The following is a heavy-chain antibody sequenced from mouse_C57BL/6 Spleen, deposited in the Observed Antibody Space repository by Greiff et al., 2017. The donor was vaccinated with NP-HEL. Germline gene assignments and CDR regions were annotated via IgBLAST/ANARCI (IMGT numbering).Heavy chain of an antibody. CDR2: ISSGGSYT. J-gene: IGHJ4*01. D-gene: IGHD2-12*01. V-gene: IGHV5-6*01. CDR3: ARHHDGGAMDY. CDR1: GFTFSSYG. Sequence: EVQRVESGGDLVKPGGSLKLSCAASGFTFSSYGMSWVRQTPDKRLEWVATISSGGSYTYYPDSVKGRFTISRDNAKNTLYLQMSSLKSEDTAMYYCARHHDGGAMDYWGQGTSVTVSS.